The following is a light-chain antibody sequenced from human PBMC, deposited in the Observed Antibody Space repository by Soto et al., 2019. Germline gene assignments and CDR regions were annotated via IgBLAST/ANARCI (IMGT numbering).Light chain of an antibody. CDR1: SSDVGSYNR. Sequence: QSVLTQPPSVSGSPGQSVTISCTGTSSDVGSYNRVSWYQQPPGTAPKLMIYEVSNRPSGFPDRFSGSKSGNTASLTISGLQAEDEADYYCSLYTSSSTYVFGTGTKVTVL. CDR2: EVS. J-gene: IGLJ1*01. CDR3: SLYTSSSTYV. V-gene: IGLV2-18*01.